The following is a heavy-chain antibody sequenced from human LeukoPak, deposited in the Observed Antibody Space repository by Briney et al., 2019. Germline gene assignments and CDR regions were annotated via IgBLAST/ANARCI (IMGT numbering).Heavy chain of an antibody. CDR3: VRGGANPNFAYMDV. Sequence: PGGSLRFSCAASGFIFRGYCLHWVRQTPGKGLDWIAVISGEGNKEYYADSVKGRFTISRDNAKDSLHLQMSSLTPEDTAVYFCVRGGANPNFAYMDVWGNGTTVTVSS. D-gene: IGHD4/OR15-4a*01. CDR2: ISGEGNKE. CDR1: GFIFRGYC. J-gene: IGHJ6*03. V-gene: IGHV3-30*03.